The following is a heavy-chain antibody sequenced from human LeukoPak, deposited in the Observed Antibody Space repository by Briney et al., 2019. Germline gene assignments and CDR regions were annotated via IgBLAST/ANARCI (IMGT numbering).Heavy chain of an antibody. J-gene: IGHJ6*02. CDR1: GFTFSSYA. D-gene: IGHD2-15*01. Sequence: PGGSLRLSCAASGFTFSSYAMNWVRQAPGKGLEWVSAISGSGGSTYYADSVEGRFTISRDNSKNTLYLQMNSLRAEDTAVYYCAKVNTDIRPMALVYYYYYGMDVWGQGTTVTVSS. CDR2: ISGSGGST. CDR3: AKVNTDIRPMALVYYYYYGMDV. V-gene: IGHV3-23*01.